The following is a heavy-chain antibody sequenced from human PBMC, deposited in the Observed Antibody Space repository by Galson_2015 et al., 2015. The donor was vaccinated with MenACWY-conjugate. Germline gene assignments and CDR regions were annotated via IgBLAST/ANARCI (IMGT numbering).Heavy chain of an antibody. CDR1: GYTFTSYY. CDR2: INPSGGST. V-gene: IGHV1-46*01. D-gene: IGHD3-22*01. CDR3: ARDRITTMIVVDIPYYYYGMDV. J-gene: IGHJ6*02. Sequence: SVKVSCKASGYTFTSYYMHWVRQAPGQGLEWMGIINPSGGSTSYAQKFQGRVTMTRDTSTSTVYMELSSLRSEDTAVYYCARDRITTMIVVDIPYYYYGMDVWGQGTTVTVSS.